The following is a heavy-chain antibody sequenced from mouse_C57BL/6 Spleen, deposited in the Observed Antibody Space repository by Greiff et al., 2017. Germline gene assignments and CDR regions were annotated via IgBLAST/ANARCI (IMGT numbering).Heavy chain of an antibody. CDR2: IDPENGDT. J-gene: IGHJ3*01. CDR1: GFNIKDDY. V-gene: IGHV14-4*01. Sequence: EVQLQQSGAELVRPGASVKLSCTASGFNIKDDYMHWVKQRPEQGLEWIGWIDPENGDTEYASKFQGKATITADTSSNTAYLQLSSLTSEDTAVYNCTTGLLRFAYWGQGTLVTVSA. CDR3: TTGLLRFAY. D-gene: IGHD2-3*01.